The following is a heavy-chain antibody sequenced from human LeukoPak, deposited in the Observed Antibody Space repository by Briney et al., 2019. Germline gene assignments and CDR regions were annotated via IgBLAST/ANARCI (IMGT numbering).Heavy chain of an antibody. J-gene: IGHJ4*02. CDR3: SRGYCSGDSCYHSYPWFDY. CDR2: IYYSGST. V-gene: IGHV4-39*07. D-gene: IGHD2-15*01. CDR1: GGSISGSSYH. Sequence: SETLSLTCTVSGGSISGSSYHWGWIRQPPGKGLEWIGSIYYSGSTYYNPSLKSRVTISVDTSKNQFSLKLSSVTAADTAVYYCSRGYCSGDSCYHSYPWFDYWGQGTLVTVSS.